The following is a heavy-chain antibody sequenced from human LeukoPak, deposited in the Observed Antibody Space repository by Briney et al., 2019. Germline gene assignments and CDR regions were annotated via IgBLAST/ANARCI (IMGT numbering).Heavy chain of an antibody. J-gene: IGHJ4*02. CDR3: ASFVDTAMVTGVG. Sequence: SETLSLTCTVSGGSISSYYWSWIRQPPGKGLEWIGSIYYSGSTYYNPSLKSRVTISVDTSKNQFSLKLSSVTAADTAVYYCASFVDTAMVTGVGWGQGTLVTVSS. D-gene: IGHD5-18*01. CDR1: GGSISSYY. V-gene: IGHV4-39*07. CDR2: IYYSGST.